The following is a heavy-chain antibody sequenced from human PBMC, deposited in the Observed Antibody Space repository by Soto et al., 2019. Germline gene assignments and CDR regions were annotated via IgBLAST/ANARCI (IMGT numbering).Heavy chain of an antibody. CDR1: VFTFSNYG. Sequence: VGSLRLSCASSVFTFSNYGMHCVRQSPGKGLEWVAIIWYDGSNKYYADSVKGRFTISRDNSKNTVHLQMNSLRAEDTAMYYCAHGEPLKYRGQGTLVTVS. CDR3: AHGEPLKY. D-gene: IGHD3-10*01. CDR2: IWYDGSNK. J-gene: IGHJ4*02. V-gene: IGHV3-33*01.